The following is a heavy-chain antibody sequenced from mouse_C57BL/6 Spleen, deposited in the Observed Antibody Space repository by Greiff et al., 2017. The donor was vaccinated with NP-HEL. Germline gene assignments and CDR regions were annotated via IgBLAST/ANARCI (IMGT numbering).Heavy chain of an antibody. J-gene: IGHJ3*01. CDR1: GYTFTSYW. V-gene: IGHV1-64*01. CDR3: ARSDYGYDEGFAY. Sequence: VQLQQPGAELVKPGASVKLSCKASGYTFTSYWMHWVKQRPGQGLEWIGMIHPNSGSTNYNEKFKSKATLTVDKSSSTAYMQLSSLTSEDSAVYYCARSDYGYDEGFAYWGQGTLVTVSA. D-gene: IGHD2-2*01. CDR2: IHPNSGST.